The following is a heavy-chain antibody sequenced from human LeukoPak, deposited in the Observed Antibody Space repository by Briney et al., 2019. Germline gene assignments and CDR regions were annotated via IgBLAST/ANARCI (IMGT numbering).Heavy chain of an antibody. J-gene: IGHJ4*02. Sequence: GVSLRLSCVASGFTFSDYSMNWVRQALGKGLEWVSSMCSNSSYIYYADSVKGRLTISRDNAKNSLYLQMNSLRAEDTAVYYCARGLGYCSGGSCYWGQGTLVTVSS. CDR3: ARGLGYCSGGSCY. V-gene: IGHV3-21*01. CDR1: GFTFSDYS. D-gene: IGHD2-15*01. CDR2: MCSNSSYI.